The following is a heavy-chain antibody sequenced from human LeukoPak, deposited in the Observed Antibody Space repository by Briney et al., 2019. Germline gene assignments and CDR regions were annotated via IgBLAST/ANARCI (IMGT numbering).Heavy chain of an antibody. V-gene: IGHV1-18*01. Sequence: ASVKVSCKASGYTFTSYEISWVRQAPGQGLEWMAWISAYNGNTNCAQNLQGRVTMTTDTSTSTAYMELRSLRSDDTAVYYCARHSSGWSFYFDYWGQGTLVTVSS. CDR3: ARHSSGWSFYFDY. CDR2: ISAYNGNT. J-gene: IGHJ4*02. D-gene: IGHD6-19*01. CDR1: GYTFTSYE.